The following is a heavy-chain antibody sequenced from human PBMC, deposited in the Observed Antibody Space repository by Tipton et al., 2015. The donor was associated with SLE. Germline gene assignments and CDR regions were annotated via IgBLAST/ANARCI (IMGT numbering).Heavy chain of an antibody. CDR2: VYYSGST. V-gene: IGHV4-30-4*01. D-gene: IGHD7-27*01. CDR3: ARGPEELGIPPLFDY. CDR1: GGSISSGDYY. J-gene: IGHJ4*02. Sequence: TLSLTCTVSGGSISSGDYYWSWIRQPPGKGLEWIGYVYYSGSTYYNPSLKSRVTISVDTSKNQFSLKLNSVTAADTAVYYCARGPEELGIPPLFDYWGQGTLVTVSS.